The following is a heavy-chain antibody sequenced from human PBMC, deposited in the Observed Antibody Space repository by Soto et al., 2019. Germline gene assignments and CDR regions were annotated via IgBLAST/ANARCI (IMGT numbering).Heavy chain of an antibody. V-gene: IGHV4-34*01. CDR3: ARSHIVPRLLMYPYDY. CDR2: INHSGST. D-gene: IGHD6-6*01. J-gene: IGHJ4*02. CDR1: GGSFSGYY. Sequence: SETLSLTCAVYGGSFSGYYWSWIRQPPGKGLEWIGEINHSGSTNYNPSLKSRVTISLDTSKNQFSLRLSSVTAADTAVYYCARSHIVPRLLMYPYDYWGQGTLVTVSS.